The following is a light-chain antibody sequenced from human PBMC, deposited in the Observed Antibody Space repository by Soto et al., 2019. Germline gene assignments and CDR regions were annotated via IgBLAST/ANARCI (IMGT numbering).Light chain of an antibody. Sequence: EVVMTKTPATLSVSPGERATLSWRASQSTSTTVAWYQQKPGQPPRLLIYAESTRASGVPARLSGSGSGTESTLTISSLQSEDVGVYYCQQYNKWPPLTFGGRT. CDR3: QQYNKWPPLT. V-gene: IGKV3D-15*01. CDR1: QSTSTT. CDR2: AES. J-gene: IGKJ4*01.